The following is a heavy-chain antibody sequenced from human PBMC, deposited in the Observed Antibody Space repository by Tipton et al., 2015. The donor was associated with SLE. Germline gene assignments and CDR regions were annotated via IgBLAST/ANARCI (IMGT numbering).Heavy chain of an antibody. V-gene: IGHV3-66*02. CDR3: ARELEYYFDY. CDR1: GFTVSSNY. Sequence: GSLRLSCAASGFTVSSNYMSWVRQAPGKGLEWVSIIYAGGGTYYADSVKGRFTISRDNSKNTLYLQMNSLRAEDTAVYYCARELEYYFDYWGQGTLVTVSS. CDR2: IYAGGGT. D-gene: IGHD1-1*01. J-gene: IGHJ4*02.